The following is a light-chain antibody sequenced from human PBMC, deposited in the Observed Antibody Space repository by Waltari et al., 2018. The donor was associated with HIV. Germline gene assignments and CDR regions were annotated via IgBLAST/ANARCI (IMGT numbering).Light chain of an antibody. V-gene: IGLV3-1*01. CDR1: KLGDKY. CDR2: HDI. CDR3: QAWDSSTVV. J-gene: IGLJ2*01. Sequence: SYELTQPPSVSVSPGQTASITCSGDKLGDKYACWYQQKPGQSPVLVIYHDIQRPSGIPERFPGSNSGNTATLTISGTQAMDEADYYCQAWDSSTVVFGGGTKLTVL.